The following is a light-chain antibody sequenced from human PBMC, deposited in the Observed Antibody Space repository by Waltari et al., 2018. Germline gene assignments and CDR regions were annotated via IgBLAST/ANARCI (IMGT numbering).Light chain of an antibody. CDR3: AAWDDSLNGSWV. Sequence: QSVLTQPPSASGTPGQRVTISCSGSSSNIGSNTVNWYQQLPGPAPKLLIYINNQRPSGVPDRFSGSKSGTSASLAISGLQSEDEADYYCAAWDDSLNGSWVFGGGTKLTVL. J-gene: IGLJ3*02. CDR2: INN. CDR1: SSNIGSNT. V-gene: IGLV1-44*01.